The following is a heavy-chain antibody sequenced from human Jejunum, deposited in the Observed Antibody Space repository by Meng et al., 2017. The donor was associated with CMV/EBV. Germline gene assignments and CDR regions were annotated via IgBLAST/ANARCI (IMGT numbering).Heavy chain of an antibody. D-gene: IGHD1-26*01. Sequence: IFSNFAINWVRQAPGQGPEWLGEIIPVLGQAKFAQKFQGRLTITADKSTSTVYMELSSLRSEDTAVYYCARDRWEANVEPGPMDVWGQGTTVTVSS. J-gene: IGHJ6*02. CDR1: IFSNFA. V-gene: IGHV1-69*10. CDR2: IIPVLGQA. CDR3: ARDRWEANVEPGPMDV.